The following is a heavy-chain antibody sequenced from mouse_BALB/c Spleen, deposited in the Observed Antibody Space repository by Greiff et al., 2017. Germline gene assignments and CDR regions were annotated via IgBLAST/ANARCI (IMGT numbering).Heavy chain of an antibody. Sequence: EVKLMESGGGLVKPGGSLKLSCAASGFTFSSYTMSWVRQTQEKRLEWVATISSGGSYTYYPDSVKGRFTISRDNAKNTLYLQMSSLKSEDTAMYYCTREGGDYYGSSYDYAMDYWGQGTSVTVSS. CDR2: ISSGGSYT. CDR3: TREGGDYYGSSYDYAMDY. CDR1: GFTFSSYT. J-gene: IGHJ4*01. V-gene: IGHV5-6-4*01. D-gene: IGHD1-1*01.